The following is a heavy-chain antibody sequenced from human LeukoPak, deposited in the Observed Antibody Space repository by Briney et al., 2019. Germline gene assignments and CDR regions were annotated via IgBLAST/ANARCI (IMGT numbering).Heavy chain of an antibody. CDR3: ARRRLYDSSGYSLPFDY. D-gene: IGHD3-22*01. Sequence: PSETLSLTCAVYGGSFSGYYWSWIRQPPGKGLEWIGSIYYSGSTYYNPSLKSRVTISVDTSKNQFSLKLSSVTAADTAVYYCARRRLYDSSGYSLPFDYWGQGTLVTVSS. V-gene: IGHV4-34*01. CDR2: IYYSGST. J-gene: IGHJ4*02. CDR1: GGSFSGYY.